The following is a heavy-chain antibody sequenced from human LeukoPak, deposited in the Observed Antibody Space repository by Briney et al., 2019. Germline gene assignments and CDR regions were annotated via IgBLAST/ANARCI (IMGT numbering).Heavy chain of an antibody. CDR3: AKGTTFGGVYGREEDY. D-gene: IGHD3-16*01. Sequence: PGGSLRLSCAASGFTFDDYAMHWVRQAPGKGLEWVSGISWNSGSIGYADSVKGRFTISRDNSKNTLYLQMSSLRAEDTAVYYCAKGTTFGGVYGREEDYWGQGTLVTVSS. CDR2: ISWNSGSI. CDR1: GFTFDDYA. J-gene: IGHJ4*02. V-gene: IGHV3-9*01.